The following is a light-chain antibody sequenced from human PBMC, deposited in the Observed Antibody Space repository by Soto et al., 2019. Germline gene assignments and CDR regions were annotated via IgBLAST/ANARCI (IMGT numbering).Light chain of an antibody. Sequence: GLTQPASGSGSPGQSITISSTGNSSDVGNYNRVSWYQQHPGKVPKLMIYVGSKRPSGVSNRFSGSKSGNTASLTISLLQAEDEADYYCCSYAGSSTYVFGTGTKVTVL. CDR3: CSYAGSSTYV. J-gene: IGLJ1*01. CDR1: SSDVGNYNR. V-gene: IGLV2-23*01. CDR2: VGS.